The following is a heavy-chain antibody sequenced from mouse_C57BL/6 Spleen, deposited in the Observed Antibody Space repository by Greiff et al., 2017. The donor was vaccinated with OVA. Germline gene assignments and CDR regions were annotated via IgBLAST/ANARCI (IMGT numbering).Heavy chain of an antibody. V-gene: IGHV1-54*01. D-gene: IGHD2-2*01. CDR2: INPGSGGT. J-gene: IGHJ4*01. Sequence: QVQLQQSGAELVRPGTSVKVSCKASVYAFTNSLIEWVKQRPGQGLEWIGVINPGSGGTNSNAKFKGKATLTADKSSSTAYMQLSSLTSEDSAVYFCARSGGYDGDYYAMDYWGQGTSVTVSS. CDR1: VYAFTNSL. CDR3: ARSGGYDGDYYAMDY.